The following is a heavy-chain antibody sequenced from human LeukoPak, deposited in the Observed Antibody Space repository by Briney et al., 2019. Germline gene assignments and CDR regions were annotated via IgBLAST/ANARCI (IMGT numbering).Heavy chain of an antibody. J-gene: IGHJ4*02. Sequence: ASVKVSSKASGYTFTSYGISWVRQAPGQGLEWMGWISAYNGNTNYAQKLQGRVTMTTDTSTSTAYMELRSLRSDDTAVYYCARDACSGGSCYSDFDYWGQGTLVTVSS. D-gene: IGHD2-15*01. CDR1: GYTFTSYG. CDR2: ISAYNGNT. V-gene: IGHV1-18*04. CDR3: ARDACSGGSCYSDFDY.